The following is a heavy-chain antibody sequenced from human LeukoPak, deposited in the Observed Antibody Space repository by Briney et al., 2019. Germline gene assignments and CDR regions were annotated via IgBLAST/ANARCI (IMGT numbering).Heavy chain of an antibody. Sequence: PGGSLRLSCAASGFTFSSYGMHWVRQAPGKGLEWVAFIRYDGSNKYYADSVKGRFTISRDNAKNSLYLQMNSLRAEDTAVYYCARGRNYYMDVWGKGTTVTVSS. CDR2: IRYDGSNK. CDR3: ARGRNYYMDV. J-gene: IGHJ6*03. V-gene: IGHV3-30*02. CDR1: GFTFSSYG.